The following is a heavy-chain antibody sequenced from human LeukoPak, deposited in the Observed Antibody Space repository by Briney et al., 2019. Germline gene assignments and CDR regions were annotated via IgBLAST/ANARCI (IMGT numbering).Heavy chain of an antibody. CDR2: LSGSGTSI. CDR3: AKDLPDYGDYAEGY. CDR1: GFTFNKFA. J-gene: IGHJ4*02. D-gene: IGHD4-17*01. V-gene: IGHV3-23*01. Sequence: GGSLRLSCAASGFTFNKFAMSWVRQAPGKGLEWVSTLSGSGTSINYADSVKGRFTFSRDNSKNMLYLQMNSLRAEDTAVYYCAKDLPDYGDYAEGYWGQGTLVTVSS.